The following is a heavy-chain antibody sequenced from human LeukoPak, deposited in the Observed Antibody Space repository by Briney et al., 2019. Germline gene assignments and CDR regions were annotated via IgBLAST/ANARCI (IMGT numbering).Heavy chain of an antibody. D-gene: IGHD4-23*01. J-gene: IGHJ3*02. V-gene: IGHV3-20*04. CDR2: INWNGGST. Sequence: GGSLRLSCAASGFTFDDYGMSWVRQAPGKGLEWVSGINWNGGSTGYADSVKGRFTISRDNAKNSLYLQMNSLRAEDTASYYCAKADRNSNAFDIWGQGTMVTVSS. CDR1: GFTFDDYG. CDR3: AKADRNSNAFDI.